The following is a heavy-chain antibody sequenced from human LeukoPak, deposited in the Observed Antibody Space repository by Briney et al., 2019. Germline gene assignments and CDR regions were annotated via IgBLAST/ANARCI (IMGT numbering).Heavy chain of an antibody. J-gene: IGHJ4*02. Sequence: PGGSLRLSCAASGFTFSTYAMSWVRQAPGKGLEWVSTISGSGGSTYYADSVKGRFTISRDNSKNTLCLQMNSLRAEDTAVYYCAKDRIVGNFGGDYFDYWGQGTLVTVSS. V-gene: IGHV3-23*01. CDR1: GFTFSTYA. CDR2: ISGSGGST. D-gene: IGHD1-26*01. CDR3: AKDRIVGNFGGDYFDY.